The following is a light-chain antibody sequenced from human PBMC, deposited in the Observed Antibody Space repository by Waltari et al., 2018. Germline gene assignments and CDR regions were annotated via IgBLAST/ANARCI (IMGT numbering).Light chain of an antibody. CDR2: GVT. Sequence: QSALTQPASVSGSPGQSITISCTGTYSDVGRYDYLSWYQQHPGKAPKLLIYGVTNRPSGVSNRFSSSKSGNTASLTISGLQAEDEADYYCSSHTSSSTHVFGGGTKLIVL. J-gene: IGLJ3*02. CDR3: SSHTSSSTHV. CDR1: YSDVGRYDY. V-gene: IGLV2-14*03.